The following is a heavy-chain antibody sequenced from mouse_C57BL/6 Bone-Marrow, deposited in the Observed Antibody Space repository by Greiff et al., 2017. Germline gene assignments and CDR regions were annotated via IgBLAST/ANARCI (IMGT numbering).Heavy chain of an antibody. Sequence: VMLVESGPGLVAPSQSLSITCTVSGFSLTSYGVHWVRQPPGKGLEWLVVIWSDGSTTYNSALKSRLSISKDNSKSQVFLKMNSLQTDDTAMYYCARNYYGSKGDYAMDYWGQGTSVTVSS. V-gene: IGHV2-6*02. CDR2: IWSDGST. D-gene: IGHD1-1*01. CDR1: GFSLTSYG. J-gene: IGHJ4*01. CDR3: ARNYYGSKGDYAMDY.